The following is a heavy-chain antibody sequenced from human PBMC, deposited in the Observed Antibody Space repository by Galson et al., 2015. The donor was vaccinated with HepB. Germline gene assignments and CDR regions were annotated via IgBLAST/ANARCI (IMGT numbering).Heavy chain of an antibody. D-gene: IGHD2-8*01. J-gene: IGHJ6*02. V-gene: IGHV4-4*02. CDR1: GGSISSSNW. CDR3: ARRLMVYAILPLYYYYGMDV. Sequence: ETLSLTCAVSGGSISSSNWWSWVRQPPGKGLEWIGEIYHSGSTNYNPSLKSRVTISVDKSKNQFSLKLSSVTAADTAVYYCARRLMVYAILPLYYYYGMDVWGQGTTVTVSS. CDR2: IYHSGST.